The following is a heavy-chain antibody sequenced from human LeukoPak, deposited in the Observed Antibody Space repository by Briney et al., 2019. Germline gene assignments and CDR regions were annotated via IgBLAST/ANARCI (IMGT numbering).Heavy chain of an antibody. CDR1: GFTFSSYS. D-gene: IGHD3-3*01. V-gene: IGHV3-21*01. J-gene: IGHJ4*02. CDR2: ISSSSSYI. Sequence: GGSLRLSCAASGFTFSSYSMNWVRQAPGKGLEWVSSISSSSSYIYYADSVKGRFTISRDNSKNTLYLQMNSLRAEDTAVYYCASTTEYLEWLYFDYWGQGTLVTVSS. CDR3: ASTTEYLEWLYFDY.